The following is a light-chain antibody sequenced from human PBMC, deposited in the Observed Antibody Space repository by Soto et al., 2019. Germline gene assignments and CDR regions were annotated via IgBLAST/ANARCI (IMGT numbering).Light chain of an antibody. CDR3: QQYGGSPLYR. CDR2: AAS. J-gene: IGKJ2*03. Sequence: ESVLTQSPGTLSLSPGESATLSCRASQSVSSTYLAWYQQKPGQAPRLLIYAASTRAAGIPDRFSGSRSATDFTITISRLEPEDFAAYYCQQYGGSPLYRFDQGTRLEIK. V-gene: IGKV3-20*01. CDR1: QSVSSTY.